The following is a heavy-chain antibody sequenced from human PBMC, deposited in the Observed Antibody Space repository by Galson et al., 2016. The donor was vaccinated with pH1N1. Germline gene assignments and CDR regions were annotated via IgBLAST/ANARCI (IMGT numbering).Heavy chain of an antibody. Sequence: QSGAEVKKPGESLQISCQASGYTFSDHWIGWVRQVPGKGLEWVAIIYPSDSDAKYSPPFQGQVTISSDTSISTAFMQWTSLKASDTGMYYCVRTQRHQGVINFGAVMAFDSWGQGTRVTVSS. V-gene: IGHV5-51*01. J-gene: IGHJ4*02. CDR3: VRTQRHQGVINFGAVMAFDS. CDR1: GYTFSDHW. CDR2: IYPSDSDA. D-gene: IGHD3-16*01.